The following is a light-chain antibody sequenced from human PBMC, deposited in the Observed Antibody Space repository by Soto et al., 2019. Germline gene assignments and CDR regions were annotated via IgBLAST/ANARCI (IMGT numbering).Light chain of an antibody. CDR2: DVT. CDR3: QSYDSTLSARYV. V-gene: IGLV2-18*02. J-gene: IGLJ1*01. CDR1: ISDVGFYAR. Sequence: QSALTQPPSVSGSPGQSVTISCTGTISDVGFYARVSWYQQPPGTAPKLLIYDVTNRPSGVPDRFSGSQSGKTASLTISGLQAGDEADYYCQSYDSTLSARYVFGTGTKVTVL.